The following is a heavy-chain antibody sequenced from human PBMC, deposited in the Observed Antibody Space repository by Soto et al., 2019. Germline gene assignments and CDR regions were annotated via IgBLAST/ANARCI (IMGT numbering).Heavy chain of an antibody. J-gene: IGHJ4*02. Sequence: QLQLQESGPGLVKPSETLSLTCTVSGGSISSSSYYWGWIRQPPGKGLEWIGSIYYSGSPYYNPSLTSRVTIAVDTSKNQFSLKLSSVTAADTAVYYCAFLTLADFDYWGQGTLVTVSS. V-gene: IGHV4-39*01. CDR2: IYYSGSP. CDR3: AFLTLADFDY. CDR1: GGSISSSSYY.